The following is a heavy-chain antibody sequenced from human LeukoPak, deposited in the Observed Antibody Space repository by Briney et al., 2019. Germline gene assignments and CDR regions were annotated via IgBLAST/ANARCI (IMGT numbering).Heavy chain of an antibody. J-gene: IGHJ3*02. CDR1: GGSISSYY. CDR2: IYDSGST. V-gene: IGHV4-59*08. CDR3: ARQRRGDI. Sequence: SETPSLTCTVSGGSISSYYWSWIRQPPGKGLEWIGYIYDSGSTNYNPSLKSRVTISVDTSKNQFSLNLNSVTAADTAVYYCARQRRGDIWGQGTMVTVSS.